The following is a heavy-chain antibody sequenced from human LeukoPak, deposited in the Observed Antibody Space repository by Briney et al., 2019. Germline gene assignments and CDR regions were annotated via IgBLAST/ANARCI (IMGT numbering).Heavy chain of an antibody. V-gene: IGHV4-30-2*01. CDR1: GGSISSGGYS. D-gene: IGHD3-22*01. CDR3: ARGRYDSSGYHHEHFDY. J-gene: IGHJ4*02. Sequence: SQTLSLTCAVSGGSISSGGYSWSWIRQPPGKGLEWIGYIYHSGSTYYNPSLKSRVTISVDRSKNQFSLKLSSVTAADTAVYYCARGRYDSSGYHHEHFDYWGQGTLVTVSS. CDR2: IYHSGST.